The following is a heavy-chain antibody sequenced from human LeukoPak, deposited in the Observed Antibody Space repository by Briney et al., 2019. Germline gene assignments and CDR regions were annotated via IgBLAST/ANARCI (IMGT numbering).Heavy chain of an antibody. CDR2: IYHSGST. J-gene: IGHJ3*02. D-gene: IGHD6-6*01. V-gene: IGHV4-38-2*01. CDR1: AYTIFNLYY. Sequence: PSETLSLNSAVSAYTIFNLYYLRQARQPPGKGLEWIGSIYHSGSTYYNPSLKSRVTISVDTSKNQFSLTLSSVNATDTVVYYCARGRLGAFDIWGRGTMVSVS. CDR3: ARGRLGAFDI.